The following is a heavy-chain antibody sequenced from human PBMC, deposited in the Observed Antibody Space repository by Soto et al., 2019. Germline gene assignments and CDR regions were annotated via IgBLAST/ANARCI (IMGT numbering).Heavy chain of an antibody. V-gene: IGHV1-46*01. Sequence: QVQLVQSGAEVKKPGASVKVSCKASGYTFTSYYMHWVRQAPGQGLEWMGIINPSGGSTSYAQKSQGRVTMTRDTPTSTAYMELSSLRSEDTAVYYCARGYIAAAGATDFDYWGQGTLVTVSS. CDR3: ARGYIAAAGATDFDY. J-gene: IGHJ4*02. D-gene: IGHD6-13*01. CDR2: INPSGGST. CDR1: GYTFTSYY.